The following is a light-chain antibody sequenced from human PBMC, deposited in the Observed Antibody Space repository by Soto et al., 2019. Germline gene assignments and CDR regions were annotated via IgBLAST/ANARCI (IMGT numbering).Light chain of an antibody. V-gene: IGKV3-15*01. J-gene: IGKJ1*01. CDR1: QDIGSA. Sequence: EVVLTQSPATLSVSPGDRATLSCRASQDIGSAVAWYHQRSGQAPRLLIFDASIRVPTTPARFSGSVSGTEFTLTISSLESEDFAVYYCQQYGSSPGTLGQGTKVDIK. CDR2: DAS. CDR3: QQYGSSPGT.